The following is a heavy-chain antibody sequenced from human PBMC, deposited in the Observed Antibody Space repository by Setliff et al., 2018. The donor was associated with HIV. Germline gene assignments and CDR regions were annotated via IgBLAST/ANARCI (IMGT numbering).Heavy chain of an antibody. Sequence: SETLSLTCAVSGGSISNNNWWSWVRQPPGKGLEWIGNVYYSGITSYNPSLKSRVTISVDMSMNQFSLKLSYVTAADTAVYYCARGGNSRAAWFDSWGQGTLVTVSS. J-gene: IGHJ5*01. V-gene: IGHV4-4*02. D-gene: IGHD5-12*01. CDR2: VYYSGIT. CDR1: GGSISNNNW. CDR3: ARGGNSRAAWFDS.